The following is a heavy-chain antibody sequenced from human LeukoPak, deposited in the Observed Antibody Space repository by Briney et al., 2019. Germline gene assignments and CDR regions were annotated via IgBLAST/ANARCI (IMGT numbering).Heavy chain of an antibody. CDR3: ATLGDDY. V-gene: IGHV4-59*08. D-gene: IGHD3-16*01. CDR1: GGSIDSYY. CDR2: IYHDGST. Sequence: SETLSLTCTVSGGSIDSYYWSWIRQPPGKGLEWIGYIYHDGSTNYNPSLTSRVPLSVDKSKPQFSLKLRSVTAADTAVYYCATLGDDYWGQGTLVTVSS. J-gene: IGHJ4*02.